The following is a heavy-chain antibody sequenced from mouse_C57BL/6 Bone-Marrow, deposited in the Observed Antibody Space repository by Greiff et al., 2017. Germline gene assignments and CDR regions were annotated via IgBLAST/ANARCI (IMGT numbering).Heavy chain of an antibody. CDR2: INPNNGGT. V-gene: IGHV1-26*01. D-gene: IGHD2-3*01. Sequence: VQLQQSGPELVKPGASVKISCKASGYTFTDYYMNWVKQSHGKSLEWIGDINPNNGGTSYNQKFKGKATLTVDKSSSTAYMELRSLTSEDSAVYYCAFDGYYPVYWGQGTTLTVSS. J-gene: IGHJ2*01. CDR3: AFDGYYPVY. CDR1: GYTFTDYY.